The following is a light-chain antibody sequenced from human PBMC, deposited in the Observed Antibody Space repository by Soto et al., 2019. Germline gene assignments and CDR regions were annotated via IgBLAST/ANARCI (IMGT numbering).Light chain of an antibody. Sequence: DIVMTQSPLSLPVTPGEAASISCRSSQSLLHSNGYNYVDWYLQKAGQSPHLLIYLGSNRASGVPDRFSGSGSVTYFTLKISRVEAEDVGVYYCMQSLGTPWTFGQGTKVDIK. CDR1: QSLLHSNGYNY. CDR2: LGS. V-gene: IGKV2-28*01. CDR3: MQSLGTPWT. J-gene: IGKJ1*01.